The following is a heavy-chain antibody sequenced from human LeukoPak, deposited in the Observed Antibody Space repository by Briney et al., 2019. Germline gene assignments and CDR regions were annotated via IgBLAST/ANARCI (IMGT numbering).Heavy chain of an antibody. CDR3: ARDGRAYDILPYYFDY. V-gene: IGHV4-4*02. CDR1: GGSIGSINW. CDR2: IYHSGST. D-gene: IGHD3-9*01. Sequence: SETLSLTCAVSGGSIGSINWWSWVRQPPGKGLEWIGSIYHSGSTYYNPSLKSRVTIFVDSSKNQFSLKLSSVTAADTAVYYRARDGRAYDILPYYFDYWGQGTLVTVSS. J-gene: IGHJ4*02.